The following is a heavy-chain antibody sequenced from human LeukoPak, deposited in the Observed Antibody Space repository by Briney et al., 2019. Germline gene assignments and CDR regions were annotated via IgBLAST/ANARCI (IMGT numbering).Heavy chain of an antibody. Sequence: SETLSLTCTVSGGSISSSSYYWGWIRQPPGKGLEWIGSIYYSGSTYYNPSLKSRVTISVDTSKNQFSLKLSSATAADTAVYYCARHGIAAADYWGQGTLVTVSS. CDR3: ARHGIAAADY. D-gene: IGHD6-13*01. V-gene: IGHV4-39*01. CDR1: GGSISSSSYY. CDR2: IYYSGST. J-gene: IGHJ4*02.